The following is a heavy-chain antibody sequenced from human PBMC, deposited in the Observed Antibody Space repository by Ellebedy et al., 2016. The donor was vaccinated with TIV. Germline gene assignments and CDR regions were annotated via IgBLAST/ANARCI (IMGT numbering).Heavy chain of an antibody. V-gene: IGHV1-69*05. CDR3: ATGYSSSSVTYYFDY. CDR1: GGTFSSYA. CDR2: IIPIFGTA. D-gene: IGHD6-6*01. J-gene: IGHJ4*02. Sequence: SVKVSXXASGGTFSSYAISWVRQAPGQGLEWMGGIIPIFGTANYAQKFQGRVTMTRDTSTSTVYMELSSLRSEDTAVYYCATGYSSSSVTYYFDYWGQGTLVTVSS.